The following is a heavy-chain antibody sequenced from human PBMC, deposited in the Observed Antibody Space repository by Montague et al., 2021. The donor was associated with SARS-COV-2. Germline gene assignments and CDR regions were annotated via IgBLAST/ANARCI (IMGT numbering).Heavy chain of an antibody. V-gene: IGHV4-61*02. J-gene: IGHJ4*02. CDR2: IYTSGST. CDR3: ARGVVAATPVVDY. D-gene: IGHD2-15*01. Sequence: TLSLTCTVSGGSISSGNYYWSWIRQPAGKGLEWIGRIYTSGSTNYNPSLKSRVTISADTSKNQFSLKLSSMTAADTAVYYCARGVVAATPVVDYWGRGTLVTVSS. CDR1: GGSISSGNYY.